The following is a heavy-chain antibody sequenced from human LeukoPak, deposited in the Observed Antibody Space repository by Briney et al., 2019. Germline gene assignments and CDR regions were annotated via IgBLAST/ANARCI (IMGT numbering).Heavy chain of an antibody. D-gene: IGHD3-22*01. V-gene: IGHV1-46*01. CDR1: GYTFTSYY. CDR3: ARGPFRGEYYYDSSGSSYYFDY. J-gene: IGHJ4*02. Sequence: ASVKVSCKTSGYTFTSYYMHWVRQAPGQGLEWMGIINPSGGSTSYAQKFQGRVTMTRDTSTSTVYMELSSLRSEDTAVYYCARGPFRGEYYYDSSGSSYYFDYWGQGTLVTVSS. CDR2: INPSGGST.